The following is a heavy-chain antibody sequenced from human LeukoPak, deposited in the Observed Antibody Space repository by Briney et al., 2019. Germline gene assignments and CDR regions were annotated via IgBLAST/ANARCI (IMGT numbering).Heavy chain of an antibody. CDR1: GFTFDDYG. D-gene: IGHD3-22*01. CDR2: INWNGGST. J-gene: IGHJ4*02. CDR3: ARVRGYYDSSGYIDY. V-gene: IGHV3-20*04. Sequence: GGSLRLSCAASGFTFDDYGMIWVRQAPGKGLEWVSGINWNGGSTGYADSVKGRFTISRDNAKNSLYLQMNSLRAEDTALYYCARVRGYYDSSGYIDYWGQGTLVTVSS.